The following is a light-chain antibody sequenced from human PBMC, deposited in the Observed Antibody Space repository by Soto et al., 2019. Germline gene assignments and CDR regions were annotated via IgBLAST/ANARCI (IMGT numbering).Light chain of an antibody. V-gene: IGKV3-20*01. CDR1: RGVTTTY. J-gene: IGKJ3*01. CDR2: AAS. CDR3: QQYCGSPLFT. Sequence: EIVLTQSPATLSLSPGESATLSCRASRGVTTTYLSWYQHKPGQAPRLLIYAASNRATGSPDRFRGSGSGTDFTLTISILEPEDFAVYVCQQYCGSPLFTFGPGTKVDFK.